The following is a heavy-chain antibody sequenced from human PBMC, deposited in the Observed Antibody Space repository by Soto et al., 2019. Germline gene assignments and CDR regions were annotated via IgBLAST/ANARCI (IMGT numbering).Heavy chain of an antibody. V-gene: IGHV3-23*01. D-gene: IGHD2-2*01. CDR2: TSGGGDRT. Sequence: VQLLESGGGLVQPGGSLRLSCVGSGFTFINYAMNWVRQTPGKGLEWVSTTSGGGDRTFDADTVKGRFTISRDNSKNTVNLQMNSLRADDTAVYYCARKVLGSTSRPDWWYFDLWGRGTLVTVSS. CDR3: ARKVLGSTSRPDWWYFDL. J-gene: IGHJ2*01. CDR1: GFTFINYA.